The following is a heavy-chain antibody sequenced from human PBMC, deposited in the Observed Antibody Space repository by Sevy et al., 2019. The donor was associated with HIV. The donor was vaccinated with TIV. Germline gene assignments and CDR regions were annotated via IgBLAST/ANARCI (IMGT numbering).Heavy chain of an antibody. CDR3: ARDDYVWGSYRSYYYGMDV. Sequence: GGSLRLSCAASGFTFSSYWMSWVRQAPGKGLEWVANIKQDGSEKYYVDSMKGRFTISRDNAKNSLYLQMNSLRAEDTAVYYCARDDYVWGSYRSYYYGMDVWGQGTTVTVSS. D-gene: IGHD3-16*02. CDR2: IKQDGSEK. CDR1: GFTFSSYW. V-gene: IGHV3-7*01. J-gene: IGHJ6*02.